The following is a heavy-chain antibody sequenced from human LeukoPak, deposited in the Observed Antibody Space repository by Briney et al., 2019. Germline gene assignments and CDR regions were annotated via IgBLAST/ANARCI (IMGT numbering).Heavy chain of an antibody. CDR3: AREDSSGWYEDFDY. Sequence: ASVKVSCKASGYTFTSYYIHWVRQAPGQGLEWMGIINPNSGGTNYAQKFQGRVTMTRDTAISTAYMELSRLRSDDTAVYYCAREDSSGWYEDFDYWGQGTLVTVSS. D-gene: IGHD6-19*01. V-gene: IGHV1-2*02. CDR1: GYTFTSYY. CDR2: INPNSGGT. J-gene: IGHJ4*02.